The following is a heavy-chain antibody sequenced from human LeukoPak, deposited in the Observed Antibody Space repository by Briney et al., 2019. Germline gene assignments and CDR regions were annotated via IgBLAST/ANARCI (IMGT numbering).Heavy chain of an antibody. CDR3: ASHTYYDFWSGYPRDAFDI. J-gene: IGHJ3*02. D-gene: IGHD3-3*01. CDR1: GFTFSDYY. V-gene: IGHV3-11*01. Sequence: GGSLRLSCAASGFTFSDYYMSWIRQAPGKGLEWVSYISSSGSTIYYADSVKGRFTIPRDNAKNSLYLQMNSLRAEDTAVYYCASHTYYDFWSGYPRDAFDIWGQGTMVTVPS. CDR2: ISSSGSTI.